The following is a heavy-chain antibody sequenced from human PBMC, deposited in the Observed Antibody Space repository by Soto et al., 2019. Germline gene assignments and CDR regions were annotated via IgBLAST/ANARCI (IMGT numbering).Heavy chain of an antibody. CDR3: GREGVDTAMVSYLRYYYRLDV. CDR1: AGTFGSST. D-gene: IGHD5-18*01. CDR2: MIPNFGTA. J-gene: IGHJ6*01. V-gene: IGHV1-69*13. Sequence: GASVSVSGKASAGTFGSSTISWVRQAPGQQLEWLGGMIPNFGTANSAQKFQGRVTITAHESTIHPYTALSSLRSEQTAAYYFGREGVDTAMVSYLRYYYRLDVWGHGTTVTGS.